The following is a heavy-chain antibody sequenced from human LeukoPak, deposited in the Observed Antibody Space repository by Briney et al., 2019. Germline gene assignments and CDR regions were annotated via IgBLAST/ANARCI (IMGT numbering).Heavy chain of an antibody. CDR2: IYYSGST. CDR1: GGSISSYY. CDR3: ASRRGIHFDY. V-gene: IGHV4-59*01. Sequence: SETLSLTCTVSGGSISSYYWSWIRQPPGKGLEWIEYIYYSGSTNYNPSLKSRVTISVDMSKNQFSLKLTSVTAADTAVYYCASRRGIHFDYWGQGTLVTVSS. D-gene: IGHD3-16*01. J-gene: IGHJ4*02.